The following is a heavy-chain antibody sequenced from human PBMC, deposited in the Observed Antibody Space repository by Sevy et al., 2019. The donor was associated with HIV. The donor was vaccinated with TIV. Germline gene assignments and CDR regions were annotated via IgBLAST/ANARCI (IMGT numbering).Heavy chain of an antibody. CDR3: ARESYDFWTGPVDYDYGMDV. J-gene: IGHJ6*02. CDR1: GYTFTDTGYY. CDR2: INPKSGAT. D-gene: IGHD3-3*01. Sequence: ASVKVSCKASGYTFTDTGYYVHWVRQAPGQGREWMGFINPKSGATNYAQKFQGRVTMTRDTSVSTANMELSRLRSDDTAVYYCARESYDFWTGPVDYDYGMDVWGQGTTVTVSS. V-gene: IGHV1-2*02.